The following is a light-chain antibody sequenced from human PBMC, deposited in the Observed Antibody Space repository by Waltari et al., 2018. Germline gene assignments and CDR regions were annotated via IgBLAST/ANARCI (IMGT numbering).Light chain of an antibody. CDR1: SRHVGSYNL. J-gene: IGLJ1*01. CDR2: EGS. CDR3: CSYAGSSTLEV. V-gene: IGLV2-23*01. Sequence: QSALTHPAPVSGPPAPSLPISGTGTSRHVGSYNLVSWYQQHPGKAPKLMIYEGSKRPSGVSNRFSGSKSGNTASLTISGLQAEDEADYYCCSYAGSSTLEVFGTGTKVTVL.